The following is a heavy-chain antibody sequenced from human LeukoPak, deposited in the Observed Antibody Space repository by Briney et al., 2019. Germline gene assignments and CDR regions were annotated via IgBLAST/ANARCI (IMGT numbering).Heavy chain of an antibody. J-gene: IGHJ4*02. CDR1: GGSFSGYY. V-gene: IGHV4-34*01. D-gene: IGHD6-19*01. CDR3: ARDSALAQAVMFDY. Sequence: PSETLSLTCAVYGGSFSGYYWSWIRQPPGKGLEWIGEINHSGSTYYNSSLKSRVTISVVTSKNQFSLKLRSVTAADTAVFYCARDSALAQAVMFDYWGQGTLVTVSS. CDR2: INHSGST.